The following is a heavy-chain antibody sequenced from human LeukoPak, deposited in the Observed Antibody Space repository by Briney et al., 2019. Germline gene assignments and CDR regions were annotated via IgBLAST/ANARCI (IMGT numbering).Heavy chain of an antibody. V-gene: IGHV4-39*01. CDR1: GGSISSRNYY. CDR2: ISYTGSI. D-gene: IGHD2-2*01. J-gene: IGHJ4*02. CDR3: ARAERSGTSFPWDY. Sequence: SETLSLTCTVSGGSISSRNYYWAWTRQPPGKGLDWIGSISYTGSIFYNPSLKSRVTISVDTSKNQSSLRLSSVTAADTAIYYCARAERSGTSFPWDYWGQGTLVTVSS.